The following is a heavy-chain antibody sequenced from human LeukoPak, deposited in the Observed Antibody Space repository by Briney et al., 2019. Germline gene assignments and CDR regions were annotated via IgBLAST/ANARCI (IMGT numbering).Heavy chain of an antibody. CDR1: GFTFSSYE. CDR2: ISSSGGST. CDR3: AKDQGGAFDI. Sequence: QSGGSLRLSCAASGFTFSSYEMNWVRQAPGKGLEWVSYISSSGGSTYYADSVKGRFTISRDNSKNTLYLQMNSLRAEDTAVYYCAKDQGGAFDIWGQGTMVTVSS. J-gene: IGHJ3*02. D-gene: IGHD3-16*01. V-gene: IGHV3-23*01.